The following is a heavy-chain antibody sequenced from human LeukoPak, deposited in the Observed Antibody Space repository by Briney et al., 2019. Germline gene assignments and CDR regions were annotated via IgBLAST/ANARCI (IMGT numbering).Heavy chain of an antibody. Sequence: GGSLRLSCAASGFTFSDYYMSWIRQAPGKGLEWVSYISSSGSTIYYADSVKGRFTISRDNAKNSLYLQMNSLRAEDTAVYYCAKYSERVYFDLWGRGTLVTVSS. CDR3: AKYSERVYFDL. D-gene: IGHD3-9*01. V-gene: IGHV3-11*04. CDR2: ISSSGSTI. J-gene: IGHJ2*01. CDR1: GFTFSDYY.